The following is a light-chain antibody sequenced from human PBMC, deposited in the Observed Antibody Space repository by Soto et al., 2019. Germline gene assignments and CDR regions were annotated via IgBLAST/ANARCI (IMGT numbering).Light chain of an antibody. CDR1: QSISSW. Sequence: DIQMTRSPSTLSASVGDRVTITCRASQSISSWLAWYQQKPGKAPKLLIYHASSLQSGVPSRFSGSGSGTEFTLTISSLQPDDFATYYCQQYNIYLGTFGQGTKLEIK. V-gene: IGKV1-5*01. CDR3: QQYNIYLGT. J-gene: IGKJ2*01. CDR2: HAS.